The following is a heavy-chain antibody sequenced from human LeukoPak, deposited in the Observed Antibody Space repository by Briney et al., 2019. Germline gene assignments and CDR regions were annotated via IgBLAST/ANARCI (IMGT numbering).Heavy chain of an antibody. J-gene: IGHJ4*02. CDR2: IYSSGSN. CDR1: GGSISGYF. Sequence: SETLSLTCTVSGGSISGYFWSWIRQPAGKGLEWIGRIYSSGSNNYNPSLKSRVTMSLDTSKNHLSMNLSSVTAADTAVYYCAREPTSGREPTSGRPLDYWGQGTLVTVSS. V-gene: IGHV4-4*07. D-gene: IGHD5-12*01. CDR3: AREPTSGREPTSGRPLDY.